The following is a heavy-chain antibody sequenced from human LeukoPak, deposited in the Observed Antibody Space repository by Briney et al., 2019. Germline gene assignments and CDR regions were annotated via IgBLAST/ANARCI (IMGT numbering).Heavy chain of an antibody. Sequence: SETLSLTCTVSGGSVSSGSYYWSWIRQPPGKGLEWIGYIYYSGSTNYNPSLKSRVTISVDTSKNQFSLKLSSVTAADTAVYYCARDLRFTMVRGVMTYYFDYWGQGTLVTVSS. CDR2: IYYSGST. CDR1: GGSVSSGSYY. D-gene: IGHD3-10*01. V-gene: IGHV4-61*01. J-gene: IGHJ4*02. CDR3: ARDLRFTMVRGVMTYYFDY.